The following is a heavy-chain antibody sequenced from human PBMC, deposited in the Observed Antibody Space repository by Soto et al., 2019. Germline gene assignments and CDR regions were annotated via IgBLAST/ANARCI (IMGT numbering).Heavy chain of an antibody. CDR1: GGSISSGDYY. J-gene: IGHJ4*02. V-gene: IGHV4-30-4*01. CDR3: ARGKNPYYFDY. Sequence: SETLSLTCTVSGGSISSGDYYWSWIRQPPGKGLEWIGYIYYSGSTYYNPSLKSRATISVDTSKNQFSLKLSSVTAADTAVYYCARGKNPYYFDYWGQGTQVTVSS. CDR2: IYYSGST.